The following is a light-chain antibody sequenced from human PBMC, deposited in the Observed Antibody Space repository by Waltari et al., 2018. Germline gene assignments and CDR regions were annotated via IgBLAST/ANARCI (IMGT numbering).Light chain of an antibody. V-gene: IGKV3D-15*01. Sequence: EIVMTQSPGTLSVSPGESATLSCRASQSVSSNLAWYQQKPGQAPRLLIYGASTRATGIPARFSGSGSGTEFTLTISSLQSKDFAVYYCQQYNNWPLTFGGGTKVEIK. CDR2: GAS. CDR3: QQYNNWPLT. J-gene: IGKJ4*01. CDR1: QSVSSN.